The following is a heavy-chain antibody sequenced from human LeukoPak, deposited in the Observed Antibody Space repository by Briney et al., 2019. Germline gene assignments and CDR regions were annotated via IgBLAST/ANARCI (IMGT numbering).Heavy chain of an antibody. CDR3: ARAGVIMIFGVVSKTYNWFDP. CDR2: IYYSGST. V-gene: IGHV4-59*01. D-gene: IGHD3-3*01. CDR1: GGSISSYY. Sequence: KASETLSLTCTVSGGSISSYYWSWIRQPPGKGLEWIGYIYYSGSTNYNPSLKSRVTISVDTSKNQFSLKLSSVTAADTAVYYCARAGVIMIFGVVSKTYNWFDPWGQGTLVTVSS. J-gene: IGHJ5*02.